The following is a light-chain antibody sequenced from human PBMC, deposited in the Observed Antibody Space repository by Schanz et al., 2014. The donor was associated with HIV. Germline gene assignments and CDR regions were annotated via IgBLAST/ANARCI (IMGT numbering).Light chain of an antibody. CDR1: RRDVGGYAY. J-gene: IGLJ3*02. V-gene: IGLV2-14*03. Sequence: QYALTQPDSVSGSPGQSITISCTGTRRDVGGYAYVSWYQQHPGKAPKLLIYDVTDRASGVSHRFSGSKSGNTASLTISGLKAEDEADYYCCSYAGSSTWVFGGGTKLTVL. CDR2: DVT. CDR3: CSYAGSSTWV.